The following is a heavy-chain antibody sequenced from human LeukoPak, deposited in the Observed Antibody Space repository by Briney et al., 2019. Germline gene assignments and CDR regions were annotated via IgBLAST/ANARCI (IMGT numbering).Heavy chain of an antibody. Sequence: GASVKVSCKASVYTFTSYGISWVRQAPGQGLEWMGWISAYNGNTNYAQKLQGRVTMTTDTSTSTAYMELRSLRSDDTAVYYCAREKVATTPYYYYYMDVWGKGTTVTVSS. CDR1: VYTFTSYG. J-gene: IGHJ6*03. D-gene: IGHD5-12*01. CDR2: ISAYNGNT. CDR3: AREKVATTPYYYYYMDV. V-gene: IGHV1-18*01.